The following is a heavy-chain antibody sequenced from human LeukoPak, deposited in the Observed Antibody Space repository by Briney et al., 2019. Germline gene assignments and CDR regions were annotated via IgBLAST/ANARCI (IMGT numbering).Heavy chain of an antibody. D-gene: IGHD3-3*01. V-gene: IGHV4-4*07. CDR2: IYTSGST. CDR3: ARDLRIFGVVIPPGAAFDI. Sequence: PSETLSLTCAVSGYSISSGYYWGWIRQPAGKGLEWIGRIYTSGSTNYNPSLKSRVTMSVDTSKNQFSLKLSSVTAADTAVYYCARDLRIFGVVIPPGAAFDIWGQGTMVTVSS. J-gene: IGHJ3*02. CDR1: GYSISSGYY.